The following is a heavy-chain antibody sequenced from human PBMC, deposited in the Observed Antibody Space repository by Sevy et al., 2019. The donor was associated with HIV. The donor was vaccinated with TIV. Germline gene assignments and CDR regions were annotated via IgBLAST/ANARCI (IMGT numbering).Heavy chain of an antibody. V-gene: IGHV7-4-1*02. CDR1: GYTSPSYA. CDR2: INTNTGNP. D-gene: IGHD6-6*01. Sequence: ASVKVSCKASGYTSPSYAMNWVRQAPGQGLEWMGWINTNTGNPTYAQGFTGRFVFSLDTSVSTAYLQISSLKAEDTAVYYCARDPNFVIAAETYFDYWGQGTLVTVSS. CDR3: ARDPNFVIAAETYFDY. J-gene: IGHJ4*02.